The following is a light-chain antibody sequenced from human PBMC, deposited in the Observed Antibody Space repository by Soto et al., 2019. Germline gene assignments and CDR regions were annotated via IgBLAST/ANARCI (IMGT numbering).Light chain of an antibody. CDR3: QQYGSSPWT. CDR2: GTS. V-gene: IGKV3-20*01. CDR1: QSVSSSY. Sequence: EIELTQSPGTLSLSPGERATLSCRASQSVSSSYLAWYQQKPGQAPRPLIYGTSSRAIGSPDRFSGSGSGTDFTLTIISMEPEDFAVYYCQQYGSSPWTFGQGTKVEIK. J-gene: IGKJ1*01.